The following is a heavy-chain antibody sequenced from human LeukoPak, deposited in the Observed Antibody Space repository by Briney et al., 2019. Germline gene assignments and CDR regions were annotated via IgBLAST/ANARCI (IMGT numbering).Heavy chain of an antibody. Sequence: SETLSLTCADSGGSISSSNWWSWVRQPPGTGLEWIGEVYHTGSTNYNPSLNSRVTISVDKSKNQFPLKLSSATAADTAVYYCAQGQTIFFGYGLDVWGQGTTITVSS. CDR2: VYHTGST. CDR3: AQGQTIFFGYGLDV. CDR1: GGSISSSNW. V-gene: IGHV4-4*02. J-gene: IGHJ6*02. D-gene: IGHD3-10*02.